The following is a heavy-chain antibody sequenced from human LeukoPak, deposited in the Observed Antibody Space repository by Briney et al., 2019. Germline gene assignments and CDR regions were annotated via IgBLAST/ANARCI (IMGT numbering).Heavy chain of an antibody. CDR3: ARDKRHSYGRYFDH. CDR2: MQSTGNS. CDR1: GGSIISYY. J-gene: IGHJ4*02. Sequence: PSETLSLTCTVSGGSIISYYWSWIRQPPGKGLEWIGYMQSTGNSKYNPSLRSRVTMFVDTSKHQVALILSSVTAADTAVYYCARDKRHSYGRYFDHWGQGALVTVSS. D-gene: IGHD5-18*01. V-gene: IGHV4-59*01.